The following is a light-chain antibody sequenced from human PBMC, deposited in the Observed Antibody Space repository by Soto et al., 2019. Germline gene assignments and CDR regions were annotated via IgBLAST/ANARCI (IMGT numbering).Light chain of an antibody. J-gene: IGLJ1*01. CDR2: EGT. CDR3: SSYTTSSTRV. V-gene: IGLV2-14*02. Sequence: QSALTQPASVSGSLGQSITISCTGSSSDVGTYYFVSWYQQHPGKVPKLMIYEGTKRPSGVSDRFSGSKSGNTASMTISGLQAEDEADYYCSSYTTSSTRVFGPGTKVTVL. CDR1: SSDVGTYYF.